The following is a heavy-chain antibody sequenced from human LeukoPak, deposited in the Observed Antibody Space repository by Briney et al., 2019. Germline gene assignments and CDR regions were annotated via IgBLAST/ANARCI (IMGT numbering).Heavy chain of an antibody. Sequence: GGSLRLSCAASGFTFSSYALSWVRQAPGKGLEWVSAISGSGGSPYYADSVKGRFTISRDNSKNTLYLQMNSLRAEDTAVYYCAKAVVVVAATAALDYWGQGTLVTVSS. CDR3: AKAVVVVAATAALDY. CDR1: GFTFSSYA. D-gene: IGHD2-15*01. CDR2: ISGSGGSP. V-gene: IGHV3-23*01. J-gene: IGHJ4*02.